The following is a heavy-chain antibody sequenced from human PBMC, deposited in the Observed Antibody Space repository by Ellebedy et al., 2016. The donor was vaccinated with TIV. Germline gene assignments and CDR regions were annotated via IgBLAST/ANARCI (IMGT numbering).Heavy chain of an antibody. D-gene: IGHD3-3*01. CDR1: GGTFSSYA. Sequence: AASVKVSCKASGGTFSSYAISWVRQAPGQGLEWMGIVNPSDGSTSYAQKLQGRVTMTRDTSTSTVYMELSSLRSEDTAVYYCARDDLEDFWSGYPDYWGQGTLVTVSS. CDR3: ARDDLEDFWSGYPDY. J-gene: IGHJ4*02. V-gene: IGHV1-46*04. CDR2: VNPSDGST.